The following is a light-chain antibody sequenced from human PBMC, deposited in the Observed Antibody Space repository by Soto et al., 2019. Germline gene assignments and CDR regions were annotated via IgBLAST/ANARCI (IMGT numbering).Light chain of an antibody. CDR2: DAS. V-gene: IGKV3-20*01. CDR1: QSVAGSY. CDR3: HQYGATPPT. J-gene: IGKJ1*01. Sequence: ETVLTQSPGTLSLSPGERATLSCRASQSVAGSYLAWYQQKPGQAPRLLIYDASNRATGIPDRFSGSGSGTDFTLIISRLEPEDFAVYHCHQYGATPPTFGRGTKV.